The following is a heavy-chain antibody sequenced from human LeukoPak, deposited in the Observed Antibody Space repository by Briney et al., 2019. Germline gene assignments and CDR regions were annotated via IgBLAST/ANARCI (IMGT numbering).Heavy chain of an antibody. CDR1: GGSFSRYA. D-gene: IGHD2-8*02. CDR2: IIPIFGTA. J-gene: IGHJ4*02. Sequence: GASVKVSCKASGGSFSRYAISWVRQAPGQGLEWMGGIIPIFGTANYAQKFQGRVTITADESTRTAYMELRTLRSEDTAIYYCARGSGETGGYYYVYWGRGTPVIVSS. CDR3: ARGSGETGGYYYVY. V-gene: IGHV1-69*13.